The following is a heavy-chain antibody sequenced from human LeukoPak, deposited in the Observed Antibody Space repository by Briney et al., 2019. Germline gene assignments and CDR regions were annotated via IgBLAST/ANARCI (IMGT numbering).Heavy chain of an antibody. Sequence: GGSLRLSCAASGFTFSSYWMSWVRQAPGKGLEWVSAISGDGARTYYADSVKGRFTISRDNSKNTLDLQMNSLRAEDTAIYYCAKTVVVITFRFDSWGQGSLVTVSS. J-gene: IGHJ4*02. CDR2: ISGDGART. V-gene: IGHV3-23*01. D-gene: IGHD2-21*01. CDR1: GFTFSSYW. CDR3: AKTVVVITFRFDS.